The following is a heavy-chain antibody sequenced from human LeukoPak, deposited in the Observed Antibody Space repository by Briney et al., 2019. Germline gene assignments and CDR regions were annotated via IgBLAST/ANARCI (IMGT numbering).Heavy chain of an antibody. CDR3: ATGSGYYYDH. CDR2: AYHDGWRGVSDK. V-gene: IGHV3-33*01. J-gene: IGHJ4*02. CDR1: GFTFSYYG. Sequence: GGSLRLSCAASGFTFSYYGMHWVRQASGKGLEWVAVAYHDGWRGVSDKYYVDSVKGRFTDSRDNSKNTLYLQMSSLSTEDTAVYYCATGSGYYYDHWGQGTLVTVS. D-gene: IGHD3-22*01.